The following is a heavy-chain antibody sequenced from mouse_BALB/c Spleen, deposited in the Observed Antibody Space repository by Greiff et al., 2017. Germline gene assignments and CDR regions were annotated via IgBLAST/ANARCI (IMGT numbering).Heavy chain of an antibody. V-gene: IGHV3-8*02. CDR1: GDSITSGY. Sequence: EVKLVESGPSLVKPSQTLSLTCSVTGDSITSGYWNWIRKFPGNKLEYMGYISYSGSTYYNPSLKSRISITRDTSKNQYYLQLNSVTTEDTATYYCARYYRYRYAMDYWGQGTSVTVSS. CDR3: ARYYRYRYAMDY. D-gene: IGHD2-14*01. CDR2: ISYSGST. J-gene: IGHJ4*01.